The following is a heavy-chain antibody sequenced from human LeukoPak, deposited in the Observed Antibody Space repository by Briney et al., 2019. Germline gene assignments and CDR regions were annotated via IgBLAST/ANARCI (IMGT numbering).Heavy chain of an antibody. CDR1: GFTFSSYG. CDR2: INQDGSEE. Sequence: GGSLRLSCAASGFTFSSYGMSWVRQPPGKGLEWVANINQDGSEEYYVDSVKGRFTISRDNAKNSLYLQMNSLRVEDTAVYFCARGGDCSGGSCHGDCYFDCWGQGTLVTVSS. J-gene: IGHJ4*02. V-gene: IGHV3-7*01. D-gene: IGHD2-15*01. CDR3: ARGGDCSGGSCHGDCYFDC.